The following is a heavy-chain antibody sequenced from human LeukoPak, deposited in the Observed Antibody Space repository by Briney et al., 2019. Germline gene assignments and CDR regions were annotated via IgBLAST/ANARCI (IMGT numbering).Heavy chain of an antibody. D-gene: IGHD3-22*01. V-gene: IGHV3-33*01. CDR1: GFTFSSYG. J-gene: IGHJ3*02. CDR2: IWYDGSNK. CDR3: ARDSSGYYYYAFDI. Sequence: QPGRSLRLSCAASGFTFSSYGMHWVRQAPGKGLEWVAVIWYDGSNKYYADSVKGRFTISRDNSKNTLSLQMNSLRAEDTAVYYCARDSSGYYYYAFDIWGQGTMVTVSS.